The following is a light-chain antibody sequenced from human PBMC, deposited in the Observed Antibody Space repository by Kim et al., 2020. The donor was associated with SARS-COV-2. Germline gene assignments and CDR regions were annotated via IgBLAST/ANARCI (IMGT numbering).Light chain of an antibody. Sequence: ASVGDRVTITCRASQTISSRLNWYQQKPGKAPKLLIYATYSLQSGVPSRFRGSGSGTDFTLTISSLQPEDFATYYCQQSFSYPRTFGGGTKVDIK. CDR2: ATY. V-gene: IGKV1-39*01. J-gene: IGKJ4*01. CDR3: QQSFSYPRT. CDR1: QTISSR.